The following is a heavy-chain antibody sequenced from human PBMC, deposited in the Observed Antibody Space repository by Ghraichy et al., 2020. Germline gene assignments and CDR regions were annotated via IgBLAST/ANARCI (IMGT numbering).Heavy chain of an antibody. CDR2: ISYDGSNK. Sequence: GGSLRLSCAASGFTFSSYGMHWVRQAPGKGLEWVAVISYDGSNKYYADSVKGRFTISRDNSKNTLYLQMNSLRAEDTAVYYCAQIVTYYYGSGSRDPTEDYWGQGTLVTVSS. CDR3: AQIVTYYYGSGSRDPTEDY. CDR1: GFTFSSYG. D-gene: IGHD3-10*01. V-gene: IGHV3-30*03. J-gene: IGHJ4*02.